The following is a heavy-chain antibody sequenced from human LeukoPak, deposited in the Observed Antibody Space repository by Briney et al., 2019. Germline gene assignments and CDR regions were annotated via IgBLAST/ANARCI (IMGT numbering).Heavy chain of an antibody. D-gene: IGHD3-9*01. J-gene: IGHJ6*02. CDR2: IKQDGSEK. V-gene: IGHV3-7*01. CDR1: GFTFSSYW. Sequence: PGGSLRLSCAASGFTFSSYWMSWVRQAPGKGLEWVANIKQDGSEKYYVDSVKGRFTISRDNAKNSLYLQMNSLRAEDTAVYYCARDHWRNGYYDILTGPYGMDVWGQGTTVTVSS. CDR3: ARDHWRNGYYDILTGPYGMDV.